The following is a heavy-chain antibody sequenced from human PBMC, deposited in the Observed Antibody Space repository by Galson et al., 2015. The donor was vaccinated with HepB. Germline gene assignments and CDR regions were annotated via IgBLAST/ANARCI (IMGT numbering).Heavy chain of an antibody. CDR3: ARGYSSSWYDEFDY. J-gene: IGHJ4*02. V-gene: IGHV3-21*01. CDR2: ISSSSSYI. CDR1: GFTFSSYS. Sequence: LRLSCAASGFTFSSYSMNWVRQAPGKGLEWVSSISSSSSYIYYADSVKGRFTISRDNAKNSLYLQMNSLRAEDTAVYYCARGYSSSWYDEFDYWGQGTLVTVSS. D-gene: IGHD6-13*01.